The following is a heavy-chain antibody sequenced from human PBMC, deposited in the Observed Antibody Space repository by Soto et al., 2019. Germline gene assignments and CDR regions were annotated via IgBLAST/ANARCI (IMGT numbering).Heavy chain of an antibody. Sequence: QVQLVQSGAEVKKPGSSVKVSCKASGGTFSSYAISWVRKAPGQGLEWMGGIIPIFGTANYAQKFQGRVTITADESTSTAYMELSSLRSEDTAVYYCARGDSSGYYYYYYGMDVWGQGTTVTVSS. CDR2: IIPIFGTA. D-gene: IGHD3-22*01. CDR3: ARGDSSGYYYYYYGMDV. CDR1: GGTFSSYA. V-gene: IGHV1-69*01. J-gene: IGHJ6*02.